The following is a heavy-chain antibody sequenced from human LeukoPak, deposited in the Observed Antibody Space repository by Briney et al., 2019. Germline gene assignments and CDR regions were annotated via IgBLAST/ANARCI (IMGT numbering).Heavy chain of an antibody. V-gene: IGHV4-34*01. CDR2: INHSGST. CDR1: GGSFSGYY. D-gene: IGHD6-13*01. CDR3: ARARIAAAGTRRKNWFDP. Sequence: SETLSLTCAVYGGSFSGYYWSWIRQPPGKGLEWIGEINHSGSTNYNPSLKGRVTISVDTSKNQFSLKLSSVTAADTAVYYCARARIAAAGTRRKNWFDPWGQGTLVTVSS. J-gene: IGHJ5*02.